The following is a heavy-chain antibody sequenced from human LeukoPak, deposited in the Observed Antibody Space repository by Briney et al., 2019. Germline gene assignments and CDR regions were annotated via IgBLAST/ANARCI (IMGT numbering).Heavy chain of an antibody. CDR2: ISSSSSYI. J-gene: IGHJ4*02. CDR3: ARAVDYYGSSGYYYATTSDY. V-gene: IGHV3-21*01. Sequence: GGSLRLSCAASGFTFSSYSMNWVRQAPGKGLEWVSSISSSSSYIYYADSVKGRFTISRDNAKNSLYLQMNSLRAEDTAVYYCARAVDYYGSSGYYYATTSDYWGQGTLVTVSS. CDR1: GFTFSSYS. D-gene: IGHD3-22*01.